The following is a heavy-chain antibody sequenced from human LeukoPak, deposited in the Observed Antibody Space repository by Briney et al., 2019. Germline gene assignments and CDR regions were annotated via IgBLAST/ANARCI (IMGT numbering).Heavy chain of an antibody. D-gene: IGHD4-17*01. Sequence: GGSLRLSCAASGFTFSSYTMNWVRQAPGKGLEWVSSISSSSGYIYYADSVKGRFTISRDNAKNSLYLQMNSLRAEDTAVYYCARGYGDQTCDYWDHGTLVTVSS. J-gene: IGHJ4*01. CDR2: ISSSSGYI. CDR1: GFTFSSYT. CDR3: ARGYGDQTCDY. V-gene: IGHV3-21*01.